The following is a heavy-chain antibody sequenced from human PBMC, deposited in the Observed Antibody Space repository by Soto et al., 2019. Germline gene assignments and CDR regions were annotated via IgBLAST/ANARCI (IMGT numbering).Heavy chain of an antibody. Sequence: GGSLRLSCAASGFTFSSYSMNWARQAPGKGLEWVSYISSSSSTIYYADSVKGRFTISRDNAKNTLYLQMNGLRVEDTAVYYCAKDRLAGNFDYWGQGTQVTVSS. V-gene: IGHV3-48*01. CDR2: ISSSSSTI. J-gene: IGHJ4*02. CDR3: AKDRLAGNFDY. CDR1: GFTFSSYS.